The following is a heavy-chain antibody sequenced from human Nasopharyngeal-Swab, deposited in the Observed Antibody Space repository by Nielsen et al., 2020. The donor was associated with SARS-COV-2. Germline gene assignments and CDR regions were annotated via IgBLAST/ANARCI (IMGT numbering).Heavy chain of an antibody. CDR2: ISSSSSYI. CDR1: GFTFSSYS. CDR3: AREGSYGPVSYVDV. J-gene: IGHJ6*03. Sequence: GESLKISCAASGFTFSSYSMNWVRQAPGKGLEWVSSISSSSSYISYADSVKGRFTISRDNAKNSLYLQMNSLRAEDTAVYYCAREGSYGPVSYVDVWGKGTTVTVSS. D-gene: IGHD5-18*01. V-gene: IGHV3-21*01.